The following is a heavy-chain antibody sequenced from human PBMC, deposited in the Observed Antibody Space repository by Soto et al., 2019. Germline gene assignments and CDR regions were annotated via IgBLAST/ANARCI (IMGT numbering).Heavy chain of an antibody. CDR2: VSTSGRST. Sequence: GGSLRLSCSASGFIFSESTIYWVRQVPGKGLEAISAVSTSGRSTYYADSVKDRSTISRDNSKNTLFLQMGSMRPEDTAIYYCVKQAHGLDGVAFDYWGQGTQVTVSS. V-gene: IGHV3-64D*06. CDR1: GFIFSEST. CDR3: VKQAHGLDGVAFDY. J-gene: IGHJ4*02. D-gene: IGHD2-15*01.